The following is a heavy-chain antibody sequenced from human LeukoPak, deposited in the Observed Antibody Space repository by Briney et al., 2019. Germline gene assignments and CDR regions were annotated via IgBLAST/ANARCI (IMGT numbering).Heavy chain of an antibody. J-gene: IGHJ6*02. CDR3: ARALPIAAAGRLWDYYYYGMDV. CDR2: ILSVGGNK. CDR1: GFTLSSYG. V-gene: IGHV3-33*01. D-gene: IGHD6-13*01. Sequence: GGSLTLSCLPSGFTLSSYGMQWVRPAAGRVLEWVAFILSVGGNKYHAHSVKGRFTISRDNSKNTLYLQMNSLRAEDTAVYYCARALPIAAAGRLWDYYYYGMDVWGQGTTVTVSS.